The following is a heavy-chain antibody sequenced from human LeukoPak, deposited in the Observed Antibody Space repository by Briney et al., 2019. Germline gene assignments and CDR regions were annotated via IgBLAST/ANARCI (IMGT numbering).Heavy chain of an antibody. V-gene: IGHV3-53*01. CDR2: IYSGGST. J-gene: IGHJ4*02. CDR3: ARDHAPGYSYGYDY. D-gene: IGHD5-18*01. Sequence: PGGSLRLSCAASGFTVSSNYMSWVRQAPGKGLEWVSVIYSGGSTYYADSVKGRFTISRDNSKNTLYLQMNSLRAEDTAVYYCARDHAPGYSYGYDYWGQGTLVTVSS. CDR1: GFTVSSNY.